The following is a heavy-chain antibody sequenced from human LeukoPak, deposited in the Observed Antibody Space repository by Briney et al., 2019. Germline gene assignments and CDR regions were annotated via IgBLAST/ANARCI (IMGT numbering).Heavy chain of an antibody. CDR3: ARGSPRDIVVVPAAPPSAYYYYYYMDV. V-gene: IGHV1-2*02. Sequence: VASVKVSCKASGYTFTGYYMHWVRQAPGQGLEWMGWINPNSGGTNYAQKFQGRVTMTRDTSISTAYMELSRLRSDVTAVYYCARGSPRDIVVVPAAPPSAYYYYYYMDVWGKGTTVTVSS. D-gene: IGHD2-2*01. CDR1: GYTFTGYY. CDR2: INPNSGGT. J-gene: IGHJ6*03.